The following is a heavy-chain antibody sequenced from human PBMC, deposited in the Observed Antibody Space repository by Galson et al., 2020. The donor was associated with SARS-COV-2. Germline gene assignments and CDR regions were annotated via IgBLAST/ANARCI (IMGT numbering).Heavy chain of an antibody. D-gene: IGHD3-9*01. CDR1: GYTFTGYY. CDR2: INPNSGGT. CDR3: AREEVPYDKQGYYYYGMDV. Sequence: GESLKISCKASGYTFTGYYMHWVRQAPGQGLEWMGWINPNSGGTNYAQKFQGWVTMTRDTSISTAYMELSRLRSDDTAVYYCAREEVPYDKQGYYYYGMDVWGQGTTVTVSS. V-gene: IGHV1-2*04. J-gene: IGHJ6*02.